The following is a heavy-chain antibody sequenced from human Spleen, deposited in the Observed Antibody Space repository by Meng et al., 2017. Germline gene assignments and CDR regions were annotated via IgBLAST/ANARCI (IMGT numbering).Heavy chain of an antibody. J-gene: IGHJ4*02. Sequence: QWQLQQPGPGLVKPSGTLSLTCAVSGGSISSSNWWSWVRQPPGKGLEWIGEIYHSGSTNYNPSLKSRVTISVDTSKNQFSLKLSSVTAADTAVYYCARTGSYYDSSGYYYFDYWGQGTLVTVSS. CDR3: ARTGSYYDSSGYYYFDY. CDR2: IYHSGST. D-gene: IGHD3-22*01. CDR1: GGSISSSNW. V-gene: IGHV4-4*02.